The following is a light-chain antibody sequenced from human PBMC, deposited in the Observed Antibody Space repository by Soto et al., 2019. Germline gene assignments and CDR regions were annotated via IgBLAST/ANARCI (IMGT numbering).Light chain of an antibody. V-gene: IGLV1-44*01. CDR1: SSNIGINT. Sequence: QSVLTQPPSASATPGQRVAISCFGRSSNIGINTVNWYRQLPGTAPKLIIHTDNQRPSGVPDRFSCSKSGPSASLAISALGAQAEADDYCSVWLDRRDGVVFGGGTKLTVL. CDR3: SVWLDRRDGVV. CDR2: TDN. J-gene: IGLJ3*02.